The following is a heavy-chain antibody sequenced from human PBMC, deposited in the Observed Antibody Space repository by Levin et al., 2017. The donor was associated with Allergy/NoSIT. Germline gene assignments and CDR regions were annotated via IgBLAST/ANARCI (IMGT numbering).Heavy chain of an antibody. CDR3: AKATYYYDSSGSGVDAFDI. D-gene: IGHD3-22*01. J-gene: IGHJ3*02. CDR1: GFTFSSYA. Sequence: SGGSLRLSCAASGFTFSSYAMSWVRQAPGKGLEWVSAISGSGGSTYYADSVKGRFTISRDNSKNTLYLQMNSLRAEDTAVYYCAKATYYYDSSGSGVDAFDIWGQGTMVTVSS. CDR2: ISGSGGST. V-gene: IGHV3-23*01.